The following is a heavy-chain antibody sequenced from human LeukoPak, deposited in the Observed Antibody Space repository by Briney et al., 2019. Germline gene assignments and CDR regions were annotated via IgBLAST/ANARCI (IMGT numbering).Heavy chain of an antibody. CDR1: GYTFTNFA. J-gene: IGHJ4*02. Sequence: ASVKVSCKASGYTFTNFAMNWVRQAPGQGLEWMGWIDTNTGIPTYAQGFTGRFVFSLDTSVSTVYLQISSLQADDAAVYFCARDPGSQRVNRLARRGDYWGQGTLVTVSS. CDR2: IDTNTGIP. CDR3: ARDPGSQRVNRLARRGDY. D-gene: IGHD1-14*01. V-gene: IGHV7-4-1*02.